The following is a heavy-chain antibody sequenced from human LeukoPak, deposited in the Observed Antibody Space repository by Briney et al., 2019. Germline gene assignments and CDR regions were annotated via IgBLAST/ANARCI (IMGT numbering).Heavy chain of an antibody. CDR3: ARDPGGSSSWYPVSYYYYGMDV. Sequence: ASVTVSCKASGYTFTSYYMHWVRQAPGQGLEWMGIINPSGGSTSYAQKFQGRVTMTRDTSTSTVYMELSSLRSEDTAVYYCARDPGGSSSWYPVSYYYYGMDVWGQGTTVTVSS. CDR2: INPSGGST. CDR1: GYTFTSYY. J-gene: IGHJ6*02. V-gene: IGHV1-46*01. D-gene: IGHD6-13*01.